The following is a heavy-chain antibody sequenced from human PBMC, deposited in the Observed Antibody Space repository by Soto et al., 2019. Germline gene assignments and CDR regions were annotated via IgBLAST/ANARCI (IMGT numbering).Heavy chain of an antibody. CDR3: VRQGIGPLHGLMDV. CDR1: SDPTSTHN. V-gene: IGHV4-59*08. D-gene: IGHD3-10*01. J-gene: IGHJ6*02. Sequence: QVQLQESGPGMVKPSETLSLTCTVSSDPTSTHNWGWIRQTPGKGLEWIGYIYEVGSTSYNPSLHSRVTISLDRSTKQLSLKLRSATAADTAMYHCVRQGIGPLHGLMDVWGRGTTVTFSS. CDR2: IYEVGST.